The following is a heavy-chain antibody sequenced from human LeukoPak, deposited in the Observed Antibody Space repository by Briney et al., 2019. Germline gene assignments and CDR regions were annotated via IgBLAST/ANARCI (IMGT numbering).Heavy chain of an antibody. V-gene: IGHV4-59*01. CDR1: SGSLSSYY. CDR2: IYSSGNT. Sequence: SETLSLTCTASSGSLSSYYWNWMRQPPGKGLEWVGHIYSSGNTHYNPSLKSRVTISGDRSKSQFSLKLTSVTAADTAVYYCARAPQSSGMDVWGQGTTVTVSS. J-gene: IGHJ6*02. CDR3: ARAPQSSGMDV.